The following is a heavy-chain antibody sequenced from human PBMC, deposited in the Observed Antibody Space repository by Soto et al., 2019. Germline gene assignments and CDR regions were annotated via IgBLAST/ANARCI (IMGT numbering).Heavy chain of an antibody. V-gene: IGHV4-59*01. CDR3: ARGYSGSYYWFDP. Sequence: SETLSLTCTVSGGSISSYYWSWIRQPPGKGLEWIGYIYYSGSTNYNPSLKSRVTISVDTSKNQFSLKPSSVTAADTAVYYCARGYSGSYYWFDPWGQGTLVTVSS. J-gene: IGHJ5*02. D-gene: IGHD1-26*01. CDR1: GGSISSYY. CDR2: IYYSGST.